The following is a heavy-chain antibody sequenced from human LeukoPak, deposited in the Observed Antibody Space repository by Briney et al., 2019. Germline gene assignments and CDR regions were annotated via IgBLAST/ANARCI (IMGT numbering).Heavy chain of an antibody. CDR2: INSDGSST. V-gene: IGHV3-74*01. Sequence: GGSLRLSCAASGFTFSSYWMHWVRQAPGKGLVWVSRINSDGSSTTYADSVKGRFTISRDNVENTLYLQMNSLRVDDTAVYYCARPWVPPGGNGMDFWGQGTLVTVSS. D-gene: IGHD4-23*01. CDR1: GFTFSSYW. CDR3: ARPWVPPGGNGMDF. J-gene: IGHJ4*02.